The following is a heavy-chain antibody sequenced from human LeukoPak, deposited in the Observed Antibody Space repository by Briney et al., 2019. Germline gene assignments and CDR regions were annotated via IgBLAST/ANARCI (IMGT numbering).Heavy chain of an antibody. V-gene: IGHV3-48*03. D-gene: IGHD3-22*01. CDR3: AGPMIVVVTHDAFDI. CDR1: GFTFSSYE. Sequence: GGSLRLSCAASGFTFSSYEMNWVRQAPGKGLEWVSYISSSGSTIYYADSVKGRFTISRDNAKNSLYLQMNSLRAEDTAVYYCAGPMIVVVTHDAFDIWGQGTMVTVSS. J-gene: IGHJ3*02. CDR2: ISSSGSTI.